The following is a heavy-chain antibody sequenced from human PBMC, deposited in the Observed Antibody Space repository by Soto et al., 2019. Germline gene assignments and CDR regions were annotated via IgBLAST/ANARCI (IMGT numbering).Heavy chain of an antibody. CDR2: ISGGGSGA. Sequence: EVQLLESGGGLVQPGGSLRLSCTASGFTFSDHAMTWVRQAPGKGLEWLSGISGGGSGAYYADSVKGRFTVSRANSNNTLLLQMASLRVEDTAVYYCAIDLWWYTHWGQGTLVTVSS. V-gene: IGHV3-23*01. D-gene: IGHD2-15*01. CDR1: GFTFSDHA. J-gene: IGHJ4*02. CDR3: AIDLWWYTH.